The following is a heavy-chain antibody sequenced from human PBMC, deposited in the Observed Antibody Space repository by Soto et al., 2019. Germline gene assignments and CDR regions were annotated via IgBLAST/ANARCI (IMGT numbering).Heavy chain of an antibody. CDR1: GFTFSSYA. V-gene: IGHV3-23*01. D-gene: IGHD4-17*01. CDR3: ARVLYGGYVPYYYGMDV. Sequence: EVQLLESGGGLVQPGGSLRLSCAASGFTFSSYAMSWVRQAPGKGLEWVSAISGSGGSTYYEHSVKGRFTISRDNSKNTLYLQMKSLRAEDTAVYYRARVLYGGYVPYYYGMDVWGKGTSVSVSS. CDR2: ISGSGGST. J-gene: IGHJ6*04.